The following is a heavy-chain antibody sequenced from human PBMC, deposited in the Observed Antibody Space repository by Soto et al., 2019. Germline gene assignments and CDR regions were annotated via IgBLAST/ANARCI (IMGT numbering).Heavy chain of an antibody. J-gene: IGHJ4*02. V-gene: IGHV4-59*08. D-gene: IGHD1-26*01. CDR3: ARHYRSGRIDF. Sequence: SETLSLTCTVSGGSISSYYWSWIRQPPGKGLEWIGYIYYTGSTNYNPSLKSRVTISIDTSKIQFSLQLSSVTAADTAVYYCARHYRSGRIDFWGQGTLVTVSS. CDR2: IYYTGST. CDR1: GGSISSYY.